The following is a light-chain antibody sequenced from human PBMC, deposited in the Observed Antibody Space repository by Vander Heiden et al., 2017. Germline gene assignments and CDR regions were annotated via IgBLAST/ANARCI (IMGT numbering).Light chain of an antibody. CDR1: QSASSN. Sequence: EIVMTQSPATLPASPGERDPLSCRARQSASSNLAWYQQKPGQTPRLLMYGASTSATGIPARFSGSGSGTEFTLTISSLQSEDVAVYYCQQYNNWPPWTFGQGTKVEIK. J-gene: IGKJ1*01. CDR2: GAS. CDR3: QQYNNWPPWT. V-gene: IGKV3-15*01.